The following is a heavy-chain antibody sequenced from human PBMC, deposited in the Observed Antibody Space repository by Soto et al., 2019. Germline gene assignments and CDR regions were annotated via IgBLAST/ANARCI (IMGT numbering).Heavy chain of an antibody. J-gene: IGHJ4*02. CDR1: GGSISSYY. Sequence: SETLSLTCTVSGGSISSYYWSWIRQPPGKGLEWIGYIYYSGSTNYNPSLKSRVTISVDTSKNQFPLKLSSVTAADTAVYYCALMRIAAAGTVFDYWGQGTLVTVSS. CDR2: IYYSGST. CDR3: ALMRIAAAGTVFDY. V-gene: IGHV4-59*08. D-gene: IGHD6-13*01.